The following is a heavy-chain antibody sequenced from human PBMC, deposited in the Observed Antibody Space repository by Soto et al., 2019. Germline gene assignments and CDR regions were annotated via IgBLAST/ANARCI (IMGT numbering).Heavy chain of an antibody. Sequence: SQTLSLTCVISGDSVSRYSAAWNWIRQSPPGGLEWLGRTYYRSRFFSDYAESVKSRIIINPDTSKNQFSLQLKSVTPEDTAVYYCVRDRYSSSGWFDPWGQGTPVTVSS. CDR3: VRDRYSSSGWFDP. D-gene: IGHD3-10*01. J-gene: IGHJ5*02. CDR1: GDSVSRYSAA. CDR2: TYYRSRFFS. V-gene: IGHV6-1*01.